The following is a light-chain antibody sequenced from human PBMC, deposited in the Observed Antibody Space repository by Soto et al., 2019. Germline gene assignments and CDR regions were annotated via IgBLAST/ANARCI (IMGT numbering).Light chain of an antibody. Sequence: DIQMTQSPSTLSASVGDRVTITCRASQSISRYLNWYQQKPGKAPNLLIYVASSLQSGVPSRFSGSGSGTDSTLTISSLQPEDFATYYCQQSHSSLWTFGQGTKVDI. V-gene: IGKV1-39*01. CDR2: VAS. CDR1: QSISRY. CDR3: QQSHSSLWT. J-gene: IGKJ1*01.